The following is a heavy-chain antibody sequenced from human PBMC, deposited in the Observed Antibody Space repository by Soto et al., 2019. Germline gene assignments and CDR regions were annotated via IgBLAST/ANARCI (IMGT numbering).Heavy chain of an antibody. CDR3: AKRRYCTSTRCYSFDY. CDR2: VTNSGGST. CDR1: GFTFSIYA. V-gene: IGHV3-23*01. D-gene: IGHD2-2*01. Sequence: GGSLRLSCAASGFTFSIYAMSWVRQAPGKGLEWVSIVTNSGGSTYYADSVKGRFTISRDNSKNTLYLQMNSLRAEDTAVYYCAKRRYCTSTRCYSFDYWGHGTLVTVS. J-gene: IGHJ4*01.